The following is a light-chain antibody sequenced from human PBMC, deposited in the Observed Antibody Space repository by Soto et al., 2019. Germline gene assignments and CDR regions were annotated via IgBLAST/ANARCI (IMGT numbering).Light chain of an antibody. CDR3: GTWDSSLSACV. V-gene: IGLV1-51*02. CDR1: SSNIGINY. CDR2: ESN. Sequence: QSVLTQPPSVSAAPGQRVTISCSGSSSNIGINYVSWYQQLPGTAPKLLFFESNKPPSGIPDRFSGSKSGTSATLGITGLQTEDEADYYCGTWDSSLSACVFGGGTKLTVL. J-gene: IGLJ3*02.